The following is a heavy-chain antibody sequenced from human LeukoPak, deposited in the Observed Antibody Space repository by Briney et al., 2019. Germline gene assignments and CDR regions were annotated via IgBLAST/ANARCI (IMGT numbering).Heavy chain of an antibody. CDR3: ARDDLLHRNWFDP. Sequence: GGSLRLSCAASGFAFSSYEMNWVRQAPGKGLEWVSYISSSGSTIYYADSVKGRFTISRDNAKNSLYLQMNSLRVEDTAFYYCARDDLLHRNWFDPWGQGTLVTVSS. D-gene: IGHD3-22*01. CDR1: GFAFSSYE. J-gene: IGHJ5*02. CDR2: ISSSGSTI. V-gene: IGHV3-48*03.